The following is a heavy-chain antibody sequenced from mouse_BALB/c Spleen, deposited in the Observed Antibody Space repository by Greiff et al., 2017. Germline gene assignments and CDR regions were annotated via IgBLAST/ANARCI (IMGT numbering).Heavy chain of an antibody. CDR1: GFTFSSFG. J-gene: IGHJ2*01. V-gene: IGHV5-17*02. CDR2: ISSGSSTI. D-gene: IGHD1-2*01. Sequence: EVKVVESGGGLVQPGGSRKLSCAASGFTFSSFGMHWVRQAPEKGLEWVAYISSGSSTIYYADTVKGRFTISRDNPKNTLFLQMTSLRSEDTAMYYCARGSTTATFDYWGQGTTLTVSS. CDR3: ARGSTTATFDY.